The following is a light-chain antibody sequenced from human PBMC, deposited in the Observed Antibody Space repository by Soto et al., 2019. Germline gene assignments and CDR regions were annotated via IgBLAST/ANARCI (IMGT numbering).Light chain of an antibody. V-gene: IGKV3-15*01. Sequence: ERVMTQSPATLSVSPGERATLSCKASQSVGTYLAWYQQKPGQAPRLLIYGASTRATGVPARFSGGGSGTEFTLTISSLQSEDFAIYHCQQYDNLPPWTFGQGTKVDIK. CDR2: GAS. J-gene: IGKJ1*01. CDR3: QQYDNLPPWT. CDR1: QSVGTY.